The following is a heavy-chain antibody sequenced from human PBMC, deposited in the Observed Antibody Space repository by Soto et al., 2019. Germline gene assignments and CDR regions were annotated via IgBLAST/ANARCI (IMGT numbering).Heavy chain of an antibody. J-gene: IGHJ4*02. CDR1: GVSISGSRYY. CDR2: IYTSGST. Sequence: SETLSLTCTVSGVSISGSRYYWGWIRQPPGRGLEWIGRIYTSGSTNYNPSLKSRVTMSVDMSTNHFSLTLISVTAADTAVYYRAFPATADFDYWGKGILVTVSS. CDR3: AFPATADFDY. V-gene: IGHV4-39*07. D-gene: IGHD6-13*01.